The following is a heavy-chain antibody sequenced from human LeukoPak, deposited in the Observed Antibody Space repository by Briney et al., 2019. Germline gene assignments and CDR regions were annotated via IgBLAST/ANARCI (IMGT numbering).Heavy chain of an antibody. CDR1: GGSFSGYC. V-gene: IGHV4-34*01. J-gene: IGHJ5*02. CDR3: ARYRGKTTVSSLDWFDP. CDR2: INHSGST. Sequence: SETLSLTCSVYGGSFSGYCWSWIRQPPGKGLEWIGEINHSGSTNYNPSLKTRVTISLDRSKDQFSLKLTSVTAADTAVYYCARYRGKTTVSSLDWFDPWGQGTLVTVFS. D-gene: IGHD4-11*01.